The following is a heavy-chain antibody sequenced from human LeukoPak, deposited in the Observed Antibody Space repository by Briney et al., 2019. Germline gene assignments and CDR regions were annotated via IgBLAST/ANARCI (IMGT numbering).Heavy chain of an antibody. J-gene: IGHJ4*02. CDR3: VKARGIQLWLPGDY. V-gene: IGHV3-64D*09. D-gene: IGHD5-18*01. CDR2: ISSNGGST. Sequence: GGSLRLSCATSGFAFSSYTMNWVRQAPGKGLEYVSAISSNGGSTYYGDSVKGRFTISRDNSKNTLYLQMSSLRAEDTAVYYCVKARGIQLWLPGDYWGQGTLVTVSS. CDR1: GFAFSSYT.